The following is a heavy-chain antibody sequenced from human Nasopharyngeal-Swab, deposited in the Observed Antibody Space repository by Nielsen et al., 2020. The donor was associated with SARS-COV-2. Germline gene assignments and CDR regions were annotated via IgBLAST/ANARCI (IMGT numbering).Heavy chain of an antibody. J-gene: IGHJ3*02. Sequence: WIRQPPGKGLEWVAVIWYDGGNKYYADSVKGRFTISRDNSKNTLYLQMNSLRAEDTAVYYCARSGPYYYDSSGYRHGGAFDIWGQGTMVTVS. CDR3: ARSGPYYYDSSGYRHGGAFDI. D-gene: IGHD3-22*01. V-gene: IGHV3-33*01. CDR2: IWYDGGNK.